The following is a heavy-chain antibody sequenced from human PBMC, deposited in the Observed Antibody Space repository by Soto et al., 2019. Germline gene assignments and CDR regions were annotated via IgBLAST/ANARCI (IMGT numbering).Heavy chain of an antibody. Sequence: ASVKVSCKASGYTFTGYYMHWVRQAPGQGLEWMGWINPNSGGTNYAQKFQGRVTMTRDTSISTAYMELSRLRSDDTAVYYCARCENPYYDFWSGYLYWGQGALVTVSS. D-gene: IGHD3-3*01. CDR3: ARCENPYYDFWSGYLY. J-gene: IGHJ4*02. CDR1: GYTFTGYY. V-gene: IGHV1-2*02. CDR2: INPNSGGT.